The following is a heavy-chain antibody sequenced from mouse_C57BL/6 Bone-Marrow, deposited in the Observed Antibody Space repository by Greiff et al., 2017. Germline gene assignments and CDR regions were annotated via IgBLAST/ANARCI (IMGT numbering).Heavy chain of an antibody. CDR2: IDPENGDT. V-gene: IGHV14-4*01. J-gene: IGHJ3*01. Sequence: VQLQQSGAELVRPGASVKLSCTASGFNIKDDYMHWVKQRPEQGLEWIGWIDPENGDTEYASKFQGKATITADTSSNTAYRQLSSLTSEDTAVYYCTTREYYGSSVFAYWGQGTLVTVSA. CDR1: GFNIKDDY. D-gene: IGHD1-1*01. CDR3: TTREYYGSSVFAY.